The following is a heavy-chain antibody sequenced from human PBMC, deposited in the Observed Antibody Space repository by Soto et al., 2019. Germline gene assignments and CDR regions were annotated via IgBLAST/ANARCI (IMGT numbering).Heavy chain of an antibody. J-gene: IGHJ3*02. Sequence: QVQLVQSGAEVKKPGSSVKVSYKASGGTFSSYAISWVRQAPGQGLEWMGGIIPIFGTANYAQKFQGRVTITADESTSTAYMELSSLRSEDTAVYYCARDLNNSNYAITLDAFDIWGQGTMVTVSS. CDR3: ARDLNNSNYAITLDAFDI. V-gene: IGHV1-69*01. CDR1: GGTFSSYA. CDR2: IIPIFGTA. D-gene: IGHD4-4*01.